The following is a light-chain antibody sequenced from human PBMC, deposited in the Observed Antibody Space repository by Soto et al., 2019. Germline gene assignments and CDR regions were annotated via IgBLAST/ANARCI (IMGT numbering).Light chain of an antibody. Sequence: DIQMTQSPSSLSASVGDRVTITCRASQSISSYLNWYQQKPGKAPKLLIYGASSLQSGVPSRFSGSGSGTDFTLTISSLQPEDFATYYSQQTYSSPYTFGQGTKLEIK. CDR2: GAS. J-gene: IGKJ2*01. CDR3: QQTYSSPYT. CDR1: QSISSY. V-gene: IGKV1-39*01.